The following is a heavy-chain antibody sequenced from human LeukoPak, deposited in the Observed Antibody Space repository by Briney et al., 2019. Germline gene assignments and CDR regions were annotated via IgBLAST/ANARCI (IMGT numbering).Heavy chain of an antibody. CDR3: ARMYSSGYDAFDI. J-gene: IGHJ3*02. CDR2: IYYSGST. CDR1: GGSISSYY. Sequence: SETLSLTCTVSGGSISSYYWSWIRQPPGKGLEWIGYIYYSGSTNYNPSLKSRVTISVDTSKNQFSLKLSSVTAADTAVYYCARMYSSGYDAFDIWGQGAMVTVSS. V-gene: IGHV4-59*01. D-gene: IGHD6-19*01.